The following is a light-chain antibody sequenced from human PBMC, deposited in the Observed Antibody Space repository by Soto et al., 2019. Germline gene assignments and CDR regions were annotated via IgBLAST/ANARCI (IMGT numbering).Light chain of an antibody. CDR1: SSDVGRYDR. Sequence: QSVLTQPPSVSGSPGQSVTISCTGTSSDVGRYDRVSWYQQSPGTAPKLIIYEVTNRPSGVPDRFSGSKSGNTASLTISGLQAEDEADFYCSSYTSSSRYIFGNGTKVTVL. V-gene: IGLV2-18*02. CDR3: SSYTSSSRYI. CDR2: EVT. J-gene: IGLJ1*01.